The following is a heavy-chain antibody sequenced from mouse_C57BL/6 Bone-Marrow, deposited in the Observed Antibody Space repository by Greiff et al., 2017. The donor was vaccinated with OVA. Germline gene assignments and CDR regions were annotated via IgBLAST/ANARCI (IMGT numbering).Heavy chain of an antibody. CDR3: ARGSYYGSSYWYFDV. D-gene: IGHD1-1*01. CDR1: GYTFTTYP. J-gene: IGHJ1*03. V-gene: IGHV1-47*01. Sequence: QVQLQQSGAELVKPGASVKMSCKASGYTFTTYPIEWMKQNHGKSLEWIGNFHPYNDDTKYNEKFKGKATLTVEKSSSTVYLELSRLTSDDSAVYYGARGSYYGSSYWYFDVCGTGTTVTVSS. CDR2: FHPYNDDT.